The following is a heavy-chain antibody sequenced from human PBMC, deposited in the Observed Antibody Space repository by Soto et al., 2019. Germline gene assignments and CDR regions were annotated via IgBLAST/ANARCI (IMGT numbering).Heavy chain of an antibody. J-gene: IGHJ3*02. D-gene: IGHD3-16*01. Sequence: QVQLVESGGGVVQPGTSLRLSCAASGFTFSPYAMHWVRQAPGKGLEWVAVISYDGNNKYHADSVKGRFTISRENSKDTLYLQVNSLRAEDTAVYYCARATSEDAFDIWGQGTMVTVSS. V-gene: IGHV3-30-3*01. CDR1: GFTFSPYA. CDR2: ISYDGNNK. CDR3: ARATSEDAFDI.